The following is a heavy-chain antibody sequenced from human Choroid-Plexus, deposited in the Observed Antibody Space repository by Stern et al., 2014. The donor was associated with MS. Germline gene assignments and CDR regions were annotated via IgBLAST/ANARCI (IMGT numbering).Heavy chain of an antibody. D-gene: IGHD2/OR15-2a*01. Sequence: QVQLVQSGGGVVQPGRPLRLSCVASGFTFGSCAMHWVRQAPGKGLEWVAGVSYDGSNKYYAASVKDRFTISRDNSQNTLYMQMSSLRPEATAVYYCAKDRQYLTYFFDHWGQGSLVTVSS. CDR1: GFTFGSCA. CDR2: VSYDGSNK. V-gene: IGHV3-30*18. J-gene: IGHJ5*02. CDR3: AKDRQYLTYFFDH.